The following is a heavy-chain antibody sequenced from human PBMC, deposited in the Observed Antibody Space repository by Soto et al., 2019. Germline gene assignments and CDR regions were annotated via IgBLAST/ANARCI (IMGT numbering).Heavy chain of an antibody. J-gene: IGHJ4*02. D-gene: IGHD4-17*01. V-gene: IGHV1-18*01. Sequence: QVQLVQSGAEVKKPGASVKVSCKASGYTFTSYGISWVRQAPGQGLEGMGWISAYNGNTNYAQKLQGRVTMTTDTSTSTAYMELRSLRSDDTAVYYCARDLSGDYSFIPFFDYWGQGTLVTVSS. CDR2: ISAYNGNT. CDR1: GYTFTSYG. CDR3: ARDLSGDYSFIPFFDY.